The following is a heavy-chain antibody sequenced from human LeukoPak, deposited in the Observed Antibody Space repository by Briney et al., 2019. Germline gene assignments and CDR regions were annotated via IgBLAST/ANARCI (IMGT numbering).Heavy chain of an antibody. D-gene: IGHD6-19*01. CDR1: GGTFSSYA. V-gene: IGHV1-69*13. Sequence: ATVKVSCKASGGTFSSYAISWVRQAPGQGLEWMGGIIPIFGTANYAQKFQGRVTITADESTSTAYMELSSLRSEDTAVSYCARGVVAVAGSFDYWGQGTLVTVSS. J-gene: IGHJ4*02. CDR2: IIPIFGTA. CDR3: ARGVVAVAGSFDY.